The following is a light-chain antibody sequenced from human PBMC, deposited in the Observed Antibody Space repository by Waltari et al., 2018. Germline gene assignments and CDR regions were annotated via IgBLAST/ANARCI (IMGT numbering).Light chain of an antibody. CDR3: QQYKSYPYT. CDR1: YDIGSR. Sequence: DTQMTQSPSTLSASVGDRVTISCRASYDIGSRLAWYQQKPGKAPQFLIYKSSILESGVPSRFSGSVSGTEFTLTISSLQPDDFATYYCQQYKSYPYTFGQGTKLEIK. J-gene: IGKJ2*01. CDR2: KSS. V-gene: IGKV1-5*03.